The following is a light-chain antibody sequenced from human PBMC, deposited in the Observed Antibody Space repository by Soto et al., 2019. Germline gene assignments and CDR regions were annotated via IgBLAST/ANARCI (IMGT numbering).Light chain of an antibody. V-gene: IGKV3-20*01. CDR3: QQYGRSPWT. Sequence: EIVLTPSPGTLSLSPGERATLSCRASQSVSSSYLAWYQQKPGQAPRLLIYGASSRATGIPDRFSGSGSGTDFTLTISRLEPEYFAVYYCQQYGRSPWTFGQGTKVEIK. CDR1: QSVSSSY. CDR2: GAS. J-gene: IGKJ1*01.